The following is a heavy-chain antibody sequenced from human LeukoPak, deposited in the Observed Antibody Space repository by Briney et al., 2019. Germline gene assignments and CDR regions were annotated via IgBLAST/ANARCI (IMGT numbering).Heavy chain of an antibody. V-gene: IGHV3-73*01. CDR2: IRSKGNSYAT. J-gene: IGHJ4*02. D-gene: IGHD3-10*01. Sequence: SGGSLRLSCAASGFTFSGSAVHWVRQASGKGLEWVGRIRSKGNSYATAYAASVKGRFTISRDDSKNTAYLQMDSLKTEDTAVYYCTGNYYGSGSYADFDYWGQGTLVTVSS. CDR3: TGNYYGSGSYADFDY. CDR1: GFTFSGSA.